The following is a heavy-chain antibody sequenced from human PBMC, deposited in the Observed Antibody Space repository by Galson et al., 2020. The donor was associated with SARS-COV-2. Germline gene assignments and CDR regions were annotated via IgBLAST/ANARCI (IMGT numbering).Heavy chain of an antibody. CDR3: ARGRVRCSSTSCSRPPYSSSSSWGAWDY. CDR2: INHSGST. D-gene: IGHD2-2*01. Sequence: ETSETLSLTCAVYGGSFSGYYWSWIRQPPGKGLEWIGEINHSGSTNYNPSLKSRVTISVDTSKNQFSLKLSSVTAADTAVYYCARGRVRCSSTSCSRPPYSSSSSWGAWDYWGQGTLVTVSS. V-gene: IGHV4-34*01. J-gene: IGHJ4*02. CDR1: GGSFSGYY.